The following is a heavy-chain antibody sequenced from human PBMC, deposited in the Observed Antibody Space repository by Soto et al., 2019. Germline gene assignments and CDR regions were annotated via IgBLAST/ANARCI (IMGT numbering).Heavy chain of an antibody. CDR3: ARNDFWSGYYPPYYYYYGMDV. D-gene: IGHD3-3*01. V-gene: IGHV3-30-3*01. Sequence: GGSLRLSCAASGFTFSSYAMHWVRQAPGKGLEWVAVISYDGSNNYYADSVKGRFTISRDNSKNTLYLQMNSLRAEDTAVYYCARNDFWSGYYPPYYYYYGMDVWGQGTTVTVSS. J-gene: IGHJ6*02. CDR2: ISYDGSNN. CDR1: GFTFSSYA.